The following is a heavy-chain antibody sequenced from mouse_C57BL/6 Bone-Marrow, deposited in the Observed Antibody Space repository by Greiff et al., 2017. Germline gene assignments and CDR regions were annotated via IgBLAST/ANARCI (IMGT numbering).Heavy chain of an antibody. CDR1: GYTFTIYW. Sequence: QVQLQQPGAELVKPGASVKLSCKASGYTFTIYWMQWVKQRPGQGLEWIGEIDPSDSYTNYNQKFKGKATLTADTSSSTAYMQLSSLTSEDAAVYYCARGFNYFDYWGQGTTLTVSS. V-gene: IGHV1-50*01. J-gene: IGHJ2*01. CDR3: ARGFNYFDY. CDR2: IDPSDSYT.